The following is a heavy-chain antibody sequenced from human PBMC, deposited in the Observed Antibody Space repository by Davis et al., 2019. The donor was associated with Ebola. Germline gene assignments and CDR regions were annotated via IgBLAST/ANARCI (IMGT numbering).Heavy chain of an antibody. V-gene: IGHV4-30-2*01. Sequence: TLSLTCAVSGGSISRGGYSWSWIRQPPGKGLERIGYIYHSGSTYYNPSRKSRVTISVDRSKNQFSLKLSSVTAADTAVYYCAKDFDIVVVPAVVPISYYYYGMDVWGQGTTVTVSS. CDR1: GGSISRGGYS. J-gene: IGHJ6*02. CDR2: IYHSGST. CDR3: AKDFDIVVVPAVVPISYYYYGMDV. D-gene: IGHD2-2*01.